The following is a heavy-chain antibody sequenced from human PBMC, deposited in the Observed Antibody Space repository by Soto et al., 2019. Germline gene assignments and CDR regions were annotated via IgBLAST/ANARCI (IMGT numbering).Heavy chain of an antibody. CDR1: GYTFTGYY. D-gene: IGHD2-21*02. CDR3: ARARVTAIPEDAFDI. Sequence: ASVKVSCKASGYTFTGYYMHWVRQAPGQGLEWMGWINPNSGGTNYAQKFQGWVTMTRDTSISTAYMELSRLRSDDTAVYYCARARVTAIPEDAFDIWGQGTMVTVSS. J-gene: IGHJ3*02. CDR2: INPNSGGT. V-gene: IGHV1-2*04.